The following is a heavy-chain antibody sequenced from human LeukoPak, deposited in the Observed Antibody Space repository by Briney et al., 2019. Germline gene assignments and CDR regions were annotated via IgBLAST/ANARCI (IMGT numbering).Heavy chain of an antibody. CDR3: ARGPNFGDYVDFLDS. CDR2: IKQGGSQK. D-gene: IGHD4-17*01. V-gene: IGHV3-7*01. Sequence: GGSLRLSCEASGFTLSDHWMTWVRQAPGKGLEWVANIKQGGSQKYYVDSVKGRFTISRDDVKSTLFLQMNNLRAEDSALYYCARGPNFGDYVDFLDSWGQGTLVTVSS. J-gene: IGHJ4*02. CDR1: GFTLSDHW.